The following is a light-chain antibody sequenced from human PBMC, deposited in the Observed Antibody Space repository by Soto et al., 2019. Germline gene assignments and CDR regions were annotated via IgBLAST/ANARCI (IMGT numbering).Light chain of an antibody. Sequence: DIQMTQSPSTLSASVGDRVTITCRASQTIFNWLAWYQQKPGKVPKLLIYAASTLQSGVPSRFSGSGSGTDFTLTISSLQPEDVATYYCQKYNSAPRTFGPGTKVDIK. J-gene: IGKJ3*01. CDR2: AAS. CDR3: QKYNSAPRT. V-gene: IGKV1-27*01. CDR1: QTIFNW.